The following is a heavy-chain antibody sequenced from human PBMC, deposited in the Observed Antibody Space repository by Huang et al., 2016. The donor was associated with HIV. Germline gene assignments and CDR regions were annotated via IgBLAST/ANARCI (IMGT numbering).Heavy chain of an antibody. J-gene: IGHJ4*02. CDR3: ARTKGEFDF. CDR1: GYKFHIYE. CDR2: ISGDNVST. D-gene: IGHD3-16*01. Sequence: QIHLVQSGPEVKQPGASVKVSCKASGYKFHIYEITWVRQTPGQGLEWMGWISGDNVSTRFAQKLQDRLTMTTDVSTSTAYLELRSLRLDDTAVYYCARTKGEFDFWGQGALVTVS. V-gene: IGHV1-18*04.